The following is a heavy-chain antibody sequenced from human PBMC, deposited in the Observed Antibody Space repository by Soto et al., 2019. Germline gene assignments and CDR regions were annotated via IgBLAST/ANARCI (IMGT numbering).Heavy chain of an antibody. CDR2: MNPNSGST. CDR1: GYTFTSYD. CDR3: ARDTKNRNYGPHDAFDI. Sequence: ASVKVSCKASGYTFTSYDINWVRQATGQGLEWMGWMNPNSGSTDYAQKFQGRVTMTRDTSISTAYMELSRLRSDDTAVYYCARDTKNRNYGPHDAFDIWGQGTMVTVSS. J-gene: IGHJ3*02. D-gene: IGHD1-7*01. V-gene: IGHV1-8*01.